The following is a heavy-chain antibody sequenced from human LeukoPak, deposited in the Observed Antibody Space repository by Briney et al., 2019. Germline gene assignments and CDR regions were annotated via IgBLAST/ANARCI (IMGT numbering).Heavy chain of an antibody. CDR3: ARAVDSSGFSPFKH. V-gene: IGHV4-38-2*02. D-gene: IGHD3-22*01. J-gene: IGHJ1*01. CDR1: GHSIINSFY. Sequence: PSETLSLTCTVSGHSIINSFYWGWIRQPPGKGLEWIGSIYHTGSTYYNSSLKSRVTISVDTSKNQFSLKLKSVTAADTAVYYCARAVDSSGFSPFKHWGQGTLVTVSS. CDR2: IYHTGST.